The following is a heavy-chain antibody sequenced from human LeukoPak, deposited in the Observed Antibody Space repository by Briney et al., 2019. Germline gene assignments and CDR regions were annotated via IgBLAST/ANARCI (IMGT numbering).Heavy chain of an antibody. CDR2: ISYDGSNK. D-gene: IGHD1-26*01. Sequence: PGGSLRLSCAASGFTFSSYGMHWVRQAPGKGLEWVAVISYDGSNKYYADSVKGRFTISRDNSKNTLYLQMNSLRAEDTAVYYCAERKVSGSSSYYFDYWGQGTLVTVSS. J-gene: IGHJ4*02. CDR1: GFTFSSYG. CDR3: AERKVSGSSSYYFDY. V-gene: IGHV3-30*18.